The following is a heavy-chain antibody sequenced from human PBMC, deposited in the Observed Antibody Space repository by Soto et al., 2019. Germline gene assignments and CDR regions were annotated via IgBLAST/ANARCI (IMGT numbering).Heavy chain of an antibody. J-gene: IGHJ5*02. V-gene: IGHV3-74*01. CDR3: ARGGLYAYYKDT. Sequence: EVQLVESGGDLVQPGGSLRLSCAASGFTFSDHWMHWARQAPGEGLVWVARINSGGTTANYADSVKVRFTVSRDNAKKTVYLQMNSLRAGDTAIYYCARGGLYAYYKDTWGQGVPVTVSS. CDR2: INSGGTTA. D-gene: IGHD3-16*01. CDR1: GFTFSDHW.